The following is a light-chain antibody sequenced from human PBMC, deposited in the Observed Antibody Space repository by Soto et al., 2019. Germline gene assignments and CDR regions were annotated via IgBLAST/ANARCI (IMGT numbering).Light chain of an antibody. CDR3: QQANTFALT. Sequence: EIQMTQSPSSVSASVGDRVTITCRASQDINKWLAWYQQKPGTAPKLLIYSASSLYTGVPSRFSGSGSGTDFTLTISSLQPEDFATYYRQQANTFALTFGGGTRLEIK. J-gene: IGKJ5*01. CDR1: QDINKW. V-gene: IGKV1-12*01. CDR2: SAS.